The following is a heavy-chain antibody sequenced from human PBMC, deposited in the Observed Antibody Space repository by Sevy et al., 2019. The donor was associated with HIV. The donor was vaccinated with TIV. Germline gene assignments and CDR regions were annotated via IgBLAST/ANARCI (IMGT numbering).Heavy chain of an antibody. D-gene: IGHD3-10*01. J-gene: IGHJ6*02. CDR2: INPDSGGT. CDR3: ARDKSPADGAGTFFYYLSIDV. CDR1: GYSFTGFY. Sequence: ASVKVSCKASGYSFTGFYMHWVRQAPGQGLEWMGWINPDSGGTNHGQKFQGRVTLTRDTSISTAYLELSGLKSDDTAIYYCARDKSPADGAGTFFYYLSIDVWGRGTTVTVSS. V-gene: IGHV1-2*02.